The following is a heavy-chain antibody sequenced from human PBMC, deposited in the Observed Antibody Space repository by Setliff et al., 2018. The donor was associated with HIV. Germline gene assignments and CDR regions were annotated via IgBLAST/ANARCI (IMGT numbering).Heavy chain of an antibody. J-gene: IGHJ5*02. D-gene: IGHD2-15*01. CDR2: IIPMYGVT. Sequence: SVKVSCKASGGTFSSYVISWVRQAPGQGPEWMGGIIPMYGVTNYAQKFQGRVTITTDESTSTAYMELSNLRSEDTAVYYCALPYCSGGNCWSSASLPPAGWFDPWGQGTLVTVSS. CDR3: ALPYCSGGNCWSSASLPPAGWFDP. V-gene: IGHV1-69*05. CDR1: GGTFSSYV.